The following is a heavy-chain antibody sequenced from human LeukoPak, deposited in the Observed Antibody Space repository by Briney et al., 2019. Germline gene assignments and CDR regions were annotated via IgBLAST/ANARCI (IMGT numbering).Heavy chain of an antibody. CDR3: ARAVEAAATGAEYFQH. CDR1: GFTFSSYG. D-gene: IGHD6-13*01. J-gene: IGHJ1*01. CDR2: IWYDGSNK. V-gene: IGHV3-33*01. Sequence: PGGSLRLSCAASGFTFSSYGMHWVRQAPGKGLEWVAVIWYDGSNKYYADSVKGRFTISRDNSKNTLYLQMNSLRAEDTAVYYCARAVEAAATGAEYFQHWGQGTLVTVSS.